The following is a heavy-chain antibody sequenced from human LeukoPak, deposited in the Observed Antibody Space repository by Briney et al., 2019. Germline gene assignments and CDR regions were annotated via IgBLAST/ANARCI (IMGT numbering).Heavy chain of an antibody. CDR1: GGSISSSSYY. Sequence: PSETLSLTCTVSGGSISSSSYYWSWIRQPPGKGLEWIGYIYYSGSTNYNPSLKSRVTISVDTSKNQFSLKLSSVTAADTAVYYCARSQVIQLWSQFDYWGQGTLVAVSS. D-gene: IGHD5-18*01. J-gene: IGHJ4*02. CDR3: ARSQVIQLWSQFDY. V-gene: IGHV4-61*01. CDR2: IYYSGST.